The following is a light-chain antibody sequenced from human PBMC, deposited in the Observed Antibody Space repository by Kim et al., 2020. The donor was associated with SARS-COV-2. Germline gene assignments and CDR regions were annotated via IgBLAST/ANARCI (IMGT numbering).Light chain of an antibody. CDR1: QGISSY. Sequence: ATTGDRVTITCRASQGISSYLAWYQQKPGKAPKLLIYAASTLQSGVPSRFSGSGSGTDFTLTISCLQSEDFATYYCQQYYSYPITFGQGTRLEIK. CDR3: QQYYSYPIT. J-gene: IGKJ5*01. V-gene: IGKV1-8*01. CDR2: AAS.